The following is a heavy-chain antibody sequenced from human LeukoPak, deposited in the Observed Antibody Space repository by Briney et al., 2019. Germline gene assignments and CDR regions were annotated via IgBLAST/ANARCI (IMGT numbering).Heavy chain of an antibody. D-gene: IGHD3-16*01. V-gene: IGHV1-8*03. J-gene: IGHJ5*02. CDR3: ARAIRADPRGSWFDP. CDR1: GYPFTSYD. CDR2: MNPNSGNT. Sequence: ASVKVSCKASGYPFTSYDINWVRQATGQGLEWMGWMNPNSGNTGYAQKFQGRVTFSRNTSITTAYMELSSLRSEDTAVYYCARAIRADPRGSWFDPWGQGTLVTVSS.